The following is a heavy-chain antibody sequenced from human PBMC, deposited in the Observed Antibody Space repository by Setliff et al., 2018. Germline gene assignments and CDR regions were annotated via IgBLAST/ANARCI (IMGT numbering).Heavy chain of an antibody. J-gene: IGHJ3*01. V-gene: IGHV4-30-4*08. CDR1: GYSFKSDDY. CDR3: AREVGTSTSSDAFDV. Sequence: TLSLTCDVSGYSFKSDDYWAWIRQPPGKGLEWIAYIYHSGSAYYNPSLKSRVTMSVDTSKNQFSLHLTSVTAADTAVYYCAREVGTSTSSDAFDVWGQGMMVTVSS. D-gene: IGHD1-26*01. CDR2: IYHSGSA.